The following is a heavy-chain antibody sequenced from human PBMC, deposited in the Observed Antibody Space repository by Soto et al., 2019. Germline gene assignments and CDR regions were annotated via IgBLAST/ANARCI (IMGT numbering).Heavy chain of an antibody. CDR3: AKLLNSVHALDY. J-gene: IGHJ4*02. CDR2: IEPDGSGE. CDR1: GITLSRDW. V-gene: IGHV3-7*01. Sequence: GRSLRLSCTASGITLSRDWMSWVRQAPGKGLEWVASIEPDGSGEYCLDSVKGRFSISRDNTKNSLYLQANSLRVEDTAVYFCAKLLNSVHALDYWGQGALVTVSS. D-gene: IGHD4-4*01.